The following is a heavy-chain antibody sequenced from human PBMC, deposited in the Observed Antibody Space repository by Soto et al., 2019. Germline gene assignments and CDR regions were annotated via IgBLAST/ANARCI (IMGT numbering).Heavy chain of an antibody. J-gene: IGHJ4*02. V-gene: IGHV3-33*01. CDR2: IWYDGSNK. Sequence: QVQLVESGGGVVQPGRSLRLSCAASGFTFSSYGMHWVRQAPGKGLEWVAVIWYDGSNKYYADSVKGRFTISRDNSKNTLYLQMNSLRAEDTAVYYCARDSEEDLGYSYGEYYFDYWGQGTLVTVSS. D-gene: IGHD5-18*01. CDR3: ARDSEEDLGYSYGEYYFDY. CDR1: GFTFSSYG.